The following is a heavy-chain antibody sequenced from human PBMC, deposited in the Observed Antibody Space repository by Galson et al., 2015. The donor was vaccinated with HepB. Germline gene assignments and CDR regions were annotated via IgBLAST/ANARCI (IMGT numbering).Heavy chain of an antibody. D-gene: IGHD3-10*01. CDR1: GFTFSSYD. CDR2: ISSSGSTI. V-gene: IGHV3-48*03. CDR3: ARGKGFGESHFDY. J-gene: IGHJ4*02. Sequence: SLRLSCAASGFTFSSYDMNWVRQAPGKGLEWVSYISSSGSTIYYADSVKGRFTISRDNAKNSLYLQMNSLRAEDTAVYYCARGKGFGESHFDYWGQGTLVTVSS.